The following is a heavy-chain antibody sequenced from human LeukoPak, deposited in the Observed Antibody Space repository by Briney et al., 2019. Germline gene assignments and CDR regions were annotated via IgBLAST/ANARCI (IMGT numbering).Heavy chain of an antibody. V-gene: IGHV3-21*01. Sequence: GGSLRLSCAASGFTFNSYSMNWVRQAPGKGLEWVSSISRSTTYIFYADSLKGRFTTSRDNVKNSLYLQMNSLRDEDTAVYYCARGRGGYGLYDAFDIWGQGTMVTVSS. CDR1: GFTFNSYS. CDR3: ARGRGGYGLYDAFDI. J-gene: IGHJ3*02. D-gene: IGHD5-12*01. CDR2: ISRSTTYI.